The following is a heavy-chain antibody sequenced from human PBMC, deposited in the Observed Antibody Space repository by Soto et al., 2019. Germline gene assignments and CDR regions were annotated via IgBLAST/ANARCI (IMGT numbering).Heavy chain of an antibody. CDR1: GYTFSSYG. CDR2: ISPYDGNR. D-gene: IGHD3-9*01. CDR3: ARGGYYDSSGSRNYHYYGMNV. J-gene: IGHJ6*02. Sequence: QAQLMQSGAEVKRPGAPVKVSCRSSGYTFSSYGISWVRQAPGQGLEWLGWISPYDGNRNYAQTLQGRVYMTTDTSANTAYMELRSLRVDDTAKYYCARGGYYDSSGSRNYHYYGMNVWGQGTTVTVSS. V-gene: IGHV1-18*04.